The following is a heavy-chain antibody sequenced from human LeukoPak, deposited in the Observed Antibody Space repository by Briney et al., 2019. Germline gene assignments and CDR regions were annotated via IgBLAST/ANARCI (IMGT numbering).Heavy chain of an antibody. V-gene: IGHV3-21*01. D-gene: IGHD4-23*01. CDR3: ARARGYGGNSDY. CDR1: GFTFSSYS. Sequence: GGSLRLSCAASGFTFSSYSMNWVRQAPGKGLEWVSSISSSSSYIYYADSVKGRFTISRDNAKNSLYLQMNSLRAEDTAVYYCARARGYGGNSDYWGQGTLVTVSS. CDR2: ISSSSSYI. J-gene: IGHJ4*02.